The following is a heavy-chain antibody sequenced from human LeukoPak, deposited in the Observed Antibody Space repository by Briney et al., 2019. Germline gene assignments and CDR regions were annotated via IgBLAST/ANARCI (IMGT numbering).Heavy chain of an antibody. CDR2: IHYSGST. CDR3: ARYGGRYFDH. D-gene: IGHD2-8*01. V-gene: IGHV4-59*01. CDR1: GGSISTYY. Sequence: PSETLSLTCTVSGGSISTYYWSWIRQPPGKGLEWIAYIHYSGSTHYNPSLKSRVTISVDTSKNQFSLKLSSVTAADTAVYYCARYGGRYFDHWGQGTLVTVSS. J-gene: IGHJ4*02.